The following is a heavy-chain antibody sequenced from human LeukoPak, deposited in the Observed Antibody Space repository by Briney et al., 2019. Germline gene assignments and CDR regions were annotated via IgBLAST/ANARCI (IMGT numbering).Heavy chain of an antibody. CDR3: ARSLTYYYDSSGYYPPRY. CDR1: GYTFTGYY. Sequence: ASVTVSCKASGYTFTGYYMHWVRQAPGQGLEWMGRINPNSGGTNYAQTIQGRVTMTRDTSISTAYMELSRLRSDDTAVYYCARSLTYYYDSSGYYPPRYWGQGTLVTVSS. CDR2: INPNSGGT. V-gene: IGHV1-2*06. J-gene: IGHJ4*02. D-gene: IGHD3-22*01.